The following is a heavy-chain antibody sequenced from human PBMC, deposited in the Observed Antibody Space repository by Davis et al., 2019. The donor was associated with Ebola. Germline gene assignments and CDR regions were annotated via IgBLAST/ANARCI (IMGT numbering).Heavy chain of an antibody. CDR3: AKGLKTILAGDYFDY. J-gene: IGHJ4*02. Sequence: GESLKISCAASGVNFSNYAMTLVRKAPGKGLEWVAVISSSVDKTYYADSVKGRFTISRDDSKNTLFLQMRRLRAEDSALYYCAKGLKTILAGDYFDYWGQGSLVTVSS. CDR1: GVNFSNYA. CDR2: ISSSVDKT. V-gene: IGHV3-23*01. D-gene: IGHD1-1*01.